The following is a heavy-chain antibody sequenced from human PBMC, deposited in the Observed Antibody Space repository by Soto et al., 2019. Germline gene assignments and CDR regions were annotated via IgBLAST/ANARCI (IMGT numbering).Heavy chain of an antibody. CDR3: ASREYTYYYYMDV. Sequence: SVKVSCKASGGTFSSYTISWVRQAPGQGLEWMGRIIPILGIANYAQKFQGRVTITADKSTSTAYMELSSLRSEDTAVYYCASREYTYYYYMDVWGKGTTVTVSS. CDR2: IIPILGIA. V-gene: IGHV1-69*02. D-gene: IGHD5-18*01. CDR1: GGTFSSYT. J-gene: IGHJ6*03.